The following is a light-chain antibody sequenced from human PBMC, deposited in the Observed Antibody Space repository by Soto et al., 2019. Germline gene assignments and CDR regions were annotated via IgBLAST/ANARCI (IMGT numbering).Light chain of an antibody. V-gene: IGKV3-11*01. CDR1: PSLGSF. Sequence: ETVLTQSPATLSLSPGERATLSCRASPSLGSFLAWYQQKPGQAPRLLIYDVSNRATGIPARFSGSGSGTDFTLTISSLEPEDFAVYYCQQRSVFGGGTKVEIK. CDR3: QQRSV. CDR2: DVS. J-gene: IGKJ4*01.